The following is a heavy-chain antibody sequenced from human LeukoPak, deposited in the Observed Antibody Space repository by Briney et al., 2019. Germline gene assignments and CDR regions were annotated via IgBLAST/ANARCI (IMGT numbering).Heavy chain of an antibody. J-gene: IGHJ4*02. D-gene: IGHD1-26*01. V-gene: IGHV1-8*03. Sequence: GASVKVSCKASGYTFTSYDINWVRQATGQGLEWMRWMNPNSGNTGYAQKFQGRVTITRNTSISTAYMELSSLRSEDTAVYYCARGSWELPLDYWGQGTLVTVSS. CDR3: ARGSWELPLDY. CDR2: MNPNSGNT. CDR1: GYTFTSYD.